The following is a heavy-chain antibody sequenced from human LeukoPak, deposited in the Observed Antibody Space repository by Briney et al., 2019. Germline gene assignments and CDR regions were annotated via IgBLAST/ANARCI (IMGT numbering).Heavy chain of an antibody. CDR2: MYSGGST. CDR3: ARGADRGGLVDY. D-gene: IGHD3-10*01. CDR1: GFTVSSNY. J-gene: IGHJ4*02. V-gene: IGHV3-66*01. Sequence: GGSLRLFCAASGFTVSSNYMSWVRQAPGEGLEWVSVMYSGGSTYYADSVKGRFTISKDNSKNPLYRQMSSLRAEDTAVYYCARGADRGGLVDYGRQGTLVTVSS.